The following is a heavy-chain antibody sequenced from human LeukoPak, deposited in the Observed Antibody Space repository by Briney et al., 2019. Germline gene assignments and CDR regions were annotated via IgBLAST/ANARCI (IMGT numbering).Heavy chain of an antibody. CDR1: GFTLSYTN. V-gene: IGHV3-30*03. CDR2: ISYDGSNK. J-gene: IGHJ4*02. CDR3: ARENSGNDEGSYYFDY. D-gene: IGHD5-12*01. Sequence: GGSLRLSCATSGFTLSYTNMHWVRQAPGKGLEWVAFISYDGSNKFYGGSVKGRFTISRDNSKNTLYLQMKSLRGEDSAIYYCARENSGNDEGSYYFDYWGQGTLVTVSS.